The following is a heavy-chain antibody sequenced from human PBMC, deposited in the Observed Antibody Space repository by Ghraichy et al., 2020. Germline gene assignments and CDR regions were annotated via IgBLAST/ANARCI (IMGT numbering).Heavy chain of an antibody. J-gene: IGHJ6*03. V-gene: IGHV7-4-1*02. CDR3: ARGSSVQNDYYYFYYMDV. CDR2: INTKTGNP. Sequence: ASVKVSCKASGYTVTNYALNWVRQAPGQGLEWMGWINTKTGNPTSAPGFTGRFVFSLDTSVSTAFLQISSLKAEDTALYYCARGSSVQNDYYYFYYMDVWGKGTTVTVSS. CDR1: GYTVTNYA. D-gene: IGHD1-1*01.